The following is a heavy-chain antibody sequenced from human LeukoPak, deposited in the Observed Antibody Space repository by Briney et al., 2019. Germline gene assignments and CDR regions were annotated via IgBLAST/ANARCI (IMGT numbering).Heavy chain of an antibody. CDR2: ISSSGSTI. CDR1: GFTFSSYE. CDR3: ARDGKGLAYYFDY. J-gene: IGHJ4*02. D-gene: IGHD6-19*01. Sequence: GGTLRLSCAASGFTFSSYEMNWVRQAPGKGLEWVSYISSSGSTIYYADSVKGRFTISRDNAKNSLYLQMNSLRAEDTAVYYCARDGKGLAYYFDYWGQGTLVTVSS. V-gene: IGHV3-48*03.